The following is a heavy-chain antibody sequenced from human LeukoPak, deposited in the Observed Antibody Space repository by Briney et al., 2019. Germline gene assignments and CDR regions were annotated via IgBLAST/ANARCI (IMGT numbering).Heavy chain of an antibody. CDR1: GFTFSSYG. V-gene: IGHV3-30*02. Sequence: SGGSLRLSCAASGFTFSSYGMHWVRQAPGKGLEWVAFIRYDGSNKYYADSVKGRFTISRDNSKNTLYLQMNSLRAEDTAVYYCAKDPSSGWLNAEYFQHWGQGTLVTVSS. CDR2: IRYDGSNK. J-gene: IGHJ1*01. D-gene: IGHD6-19*01. CDR3: AKDPSSGWLNAEYFQH.